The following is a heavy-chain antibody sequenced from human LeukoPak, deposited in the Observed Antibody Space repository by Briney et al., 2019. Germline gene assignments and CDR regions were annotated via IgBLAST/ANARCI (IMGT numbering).Heavy chain of an antibody. CDR1: GYTFTSYD. V-gene: IGHV1-8*01. CDR3: ARGNVERRVFYYYYGMDV. D-gene: IGHD1-1*01. Sequence: ASVKVSCKASGYTFTSYDINWVRQATGHGLEWMGWMNPNSGNTGYAQKFQGRVTMTRNTSISTAYMGLSSLRSEDTAVYYCARGNVERRVFYYYYGMDVWGQGTTVTVSS. CDR2: MNPNSGNT. J-gene: IGHJ6*02.